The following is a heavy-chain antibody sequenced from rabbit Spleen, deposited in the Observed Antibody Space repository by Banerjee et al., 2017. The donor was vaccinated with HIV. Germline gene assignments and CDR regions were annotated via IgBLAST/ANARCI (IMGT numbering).Heavy chain of an antibody. V-gene: IGHV1S40*01. CDR2: IDTDSSGFT. D-gene: IGHD8-1*01. CDR1: GVSFSGDSY. CDR3: ARDSGSSFSSYGMDL. J-gene: IGHJ6*01. Sequence: QSLEESGGDLVKPGASLTLTCIASGVSFSGDSYMCWVRQAPGKGLEWIVCIDTDSSGFTYFASWAKGRFTISKTSSTTVTLQMTSLTAADTATYFCARDSGSSFSSYGMDLWGQGTLVTVS.